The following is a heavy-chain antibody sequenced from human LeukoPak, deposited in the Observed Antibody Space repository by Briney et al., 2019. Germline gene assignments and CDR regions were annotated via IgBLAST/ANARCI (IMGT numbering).Heavy chain of an antibody. CDR3: AKDLGLFGVVTTDY. V-gene: IGHV3-23*01. CDR1: GFTFDDYA. J-gene: IGHJ4*02. D-gene: IGHD3-3*01. CDR2: ISGSGGST. Sequence: PGGSLRLSCAASGFTFDDYAMSWVRQAPGKGLEWVSAISGSGGSTYYADSVKGRFTISRDNSKNTLYLQMNSLRAEDTAVYYCAKDLGLFGVVTTDYWGQGTLVTVSS.